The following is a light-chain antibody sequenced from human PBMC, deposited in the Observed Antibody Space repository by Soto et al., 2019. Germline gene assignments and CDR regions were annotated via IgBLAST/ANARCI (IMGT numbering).Light chain of an antibody. CDR1: QGISSY. CDR2: AAS. J-gene: IGKJ1*01. V-gene: IGKV1-9*01. Sequence: IQLTQSPSSLSASVGDRVTITCRASQGISSYLAWYQQKPGKAPKLLIYAASTLQSGVPSRFSGSGSGTEFTLTISRLQPEDFATYYCLQLYNFSWTFGQGTKV. CDR3: LQLYNFSWT.